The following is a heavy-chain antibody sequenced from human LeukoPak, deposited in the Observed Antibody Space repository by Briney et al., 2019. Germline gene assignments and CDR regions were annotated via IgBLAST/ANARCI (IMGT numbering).Heavy chain of an antibody. D-gene: IGHD5-18*01. J-gene: IGHJ4*02. V-gene: IGHV1-2*02. Sequence: GSVKVSCKASGYTFTGYYMHWVRQAPGQGLEWMGWIKPNSGGTNYAQKFQGRVTMTRDTSISTAYMELSRLRSDDTAVYYCARGGSGYSYGPFDYWGQGTLVTVSS. CDR1: GYTFTGYY. CDR2: IKPNSGGT. CDR3: ARGGSGYSYGPFDY.